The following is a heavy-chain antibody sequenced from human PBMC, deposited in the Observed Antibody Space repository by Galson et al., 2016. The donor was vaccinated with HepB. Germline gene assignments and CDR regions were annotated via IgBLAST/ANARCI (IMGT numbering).Heavy chain of an antibody. V-gene: IGHV1-69*13. CDR1: GGIFSNYA. CDR2: IVPALGPA. J-gene: IGHJ6*02. D-gene: IGHD2-8*01. Sequence: SVKVSCKASGGIFSNYAFSWVRQAPGQGLEWMGGIVPALGPANHAPKFQGRVPITADESTRTAYVELNSLSSEDTAVDYCATGDCTNGVCAKARDPFYYYGMDVWGQGTTVTVSS. CDR3: ATGDCTNGVCAKARDPFYYYGMDV.